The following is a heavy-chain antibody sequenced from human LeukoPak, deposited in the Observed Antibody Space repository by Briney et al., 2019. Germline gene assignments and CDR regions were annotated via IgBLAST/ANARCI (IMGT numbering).Heavy chain of an antibody. V-gene: IGHV4-59*01. CDR2: IYYSGST. CDR3: ARGPEGRDFDWLYWYFDL. D-gene: IGHD3-9*01. Sequence: KPSETLSLTCTVSGGSISSYYWSWIRQPPGKGLEWIGYIYYSGSTNYNPSLKSRVTISVDTSKNQFSLKLSSVTAADTAVYYCARGPEGRDFDWLYWYFDLWGRGTLVTVSS. CDR1: GGSISSYY. J-gene: IGHJ2*01.